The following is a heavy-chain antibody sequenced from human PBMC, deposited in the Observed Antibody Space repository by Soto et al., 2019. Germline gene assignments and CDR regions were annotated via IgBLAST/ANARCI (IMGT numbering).Heavy chain of an antibody. CDR1: GGSISSGDYY. V-gene: IGHV4-30-4*01. D-gene: IGHD3-3*01. CDR2: IYYSGST. J-gene: IGHJ6*02. CDR3: ARTPIFGVQAHYYYYGMDV. Sequence: PSETLSLTCTVSGGSISSGDYYWSWIRQPPGKGLEWIGYIYYSGSTYYNPSLKSRVTISVDTSKNQFSLKLSSVTAADTAVYYCARTPIFGVQAHYYYYGMDVWGQGTTVTVSS.